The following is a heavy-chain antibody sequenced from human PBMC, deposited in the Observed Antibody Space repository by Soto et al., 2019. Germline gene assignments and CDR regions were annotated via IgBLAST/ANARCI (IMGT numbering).Heavy chain of an antibody. J-gene: IGHJ4*02. D-gene: IGHD6-13*01. CDR3: ARAGIAAAGAFDN. V-gene: IGHV1-2*04. Sequence: ASVKVSCKASGYTFTGYYMHWVRQAPGQGLEWMERINPNSGGTNYAQKFQGWVTMTRDTSISTAYMELSRLRSDDTAVYYCARAGIAAAGAFDNWGQGTLVTVSS. CDR2: INPNSGGT. CDR1: GYTFTGYY.